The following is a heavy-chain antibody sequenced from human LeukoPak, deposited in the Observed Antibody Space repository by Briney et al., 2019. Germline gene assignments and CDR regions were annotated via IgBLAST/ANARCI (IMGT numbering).Heavy chain of an antibody. CDR1: GGSISSYY. V-gene: IGHV4-59*12. D-gene: IGHD2-2*01. Sequence: SETLSLTCTVSGGSISSYYWSWIRQPPGKGLEWIGYIYYSGSTNYNPSLKSRVTISVDTSKNQFSLKLSSVTAADTAVYYCARESVAAAGYWGQGTLVTVSS. CDR3: ARESVAAAGY. J-gene: IGHJ4*02. CDR2: IYYSGST.